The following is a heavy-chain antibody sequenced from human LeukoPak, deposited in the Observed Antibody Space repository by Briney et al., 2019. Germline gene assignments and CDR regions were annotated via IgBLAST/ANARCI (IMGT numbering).Heavy chain of an antibody. J-gene: IGHJ4*02. CDR2: ISSSGSTI. Sequence: GGSLRLSCAASAFTFSDYYMSWIRQAPGKGLEWVSYISSSGSTIYYADSVKGRFTISRDNAKNSLYLQMNSLRAEDTAVYYCASPYGGNSDGQFFDYWGQGTLVTVSS. V-gene: IGHV3-11*01. CDR3: ASPYGGNSDGQFFDY. D-gene: IGHD4-23*01. CDR1: AFTFSDYY.